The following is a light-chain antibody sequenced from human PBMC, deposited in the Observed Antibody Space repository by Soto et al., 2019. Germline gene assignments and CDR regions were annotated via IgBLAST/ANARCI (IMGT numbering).Light chain of an antibody. J-gene: IGKJ1*01. Sequence: DIQLTQSPSFLSASVGDRVTIICRASQDITNYLAWYLQKPGKAPKLLIYGASTLQSRVPSRFSGSGSGTEFTLTISSLQPDDFATYYCQQYNSYSFGQGTKVDIK. V-gene: IGKV1-9*01. CDR2: GAS. CDR3: QQYNSYS. CDR1: QDITNY.